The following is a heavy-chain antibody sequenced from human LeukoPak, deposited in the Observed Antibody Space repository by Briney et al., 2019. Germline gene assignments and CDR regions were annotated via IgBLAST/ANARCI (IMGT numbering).Heavy chain of an antibody. Sequence: SETLSLTCTVSGGSISGSHSGWIRQPPGKGLEWIGYIYYSGSTNYNPSLKSRVTISGDTSKNQFSLKMTYVTAADTAVYYCVRYKYYDDSGGYVDVCDIWGQGTMVTVSS. V-gene: IGHV4-59*01. CDR1: GGSISGSH. J-gene: IGHJ3*02. CDR2: IYYSGST. D-gene: IGHD3-22*01. CDR3: VRYKYYDDSGGYVDVCDI.